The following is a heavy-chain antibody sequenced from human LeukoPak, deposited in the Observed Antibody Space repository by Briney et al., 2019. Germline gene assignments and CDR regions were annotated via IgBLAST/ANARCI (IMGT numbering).Heavy chain of an antibody. Sequence: GGSLRLSCAASGFTFKNYWMNWVRQAPGKGLEWVSHISHTGDIKYADSVKGRFTISRDNSKNSQYPQMTSLRAEDTAVYYCARSSGSYRPFDSWGQGILVTVSS. D-gene: IGHD3-22*01. J-gene: IGHJ5*01. CDR3: ARSSGSYRPFDS. V-gene: IGHV3-48*03. CDR1: GFTFKNYW. CDR2: ISHTGDI.